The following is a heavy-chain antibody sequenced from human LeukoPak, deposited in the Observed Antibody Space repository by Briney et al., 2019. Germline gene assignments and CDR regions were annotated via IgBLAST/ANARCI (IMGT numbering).Heavy chain of an antibody. D-gene: IGHD3-9*01. CDR2: IYYSGST. Sequence: SETLSLTCTVSGGSISSYYWSWIRQPPGKGLEWIGYIYYSGSTNYNPSLKSRVTISVDTSKNQFSLKLSSVTAADTAVYYCARSMGYFDWEPLDVWGQGTTVTVSS. CDR3: ARSMGYFDWEPLDV. J-gene: IGHJ6*02. CDR1: GGSISSYY. V-gene: IGHV4-59*08.